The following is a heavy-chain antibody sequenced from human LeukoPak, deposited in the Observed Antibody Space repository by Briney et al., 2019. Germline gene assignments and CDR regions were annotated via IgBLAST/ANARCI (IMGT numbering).Heavy chain of an antibody. V-gene: IGHV3-23*01. D-gene: IGHD6-13*01. J-gene: IGHJ4*02. CDR3: AKDRAQQLVLDF. CDR1: GFTFSSYA. CDR2: IIGSGSST. Sequence: GGSLRLSCAASGFTFSSYAMSWVRQAPGKGLEWVSAIIGSGSSTYYADSVKGRFTISRDDSKNTLFLQMNSLRAEDTAVYYCAKDRAQQLVLDFWGQGTLVTVSS.